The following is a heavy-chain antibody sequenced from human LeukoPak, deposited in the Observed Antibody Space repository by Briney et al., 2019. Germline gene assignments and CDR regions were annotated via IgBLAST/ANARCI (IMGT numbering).Heavy chain of an antibody. J-gene: IGHJ4*02. Sequence: ASVKVSCKVSGYTLTELSMHWVRQAPGKGLEWMGGFDPEDGETIYAQKLQGRVTMTEDTSTDTAYMELSSLRSEDTAVYYCATTGYYDILTGYRAFDYWGQGTLVTVSS. CDR2: FDPEDGET. V-gene: IGHV1-24*01. D-gene: IGHD3-9*01. CDR1: GYTLTELS. CDR3: ATTGYYDILTGYRAFDY.